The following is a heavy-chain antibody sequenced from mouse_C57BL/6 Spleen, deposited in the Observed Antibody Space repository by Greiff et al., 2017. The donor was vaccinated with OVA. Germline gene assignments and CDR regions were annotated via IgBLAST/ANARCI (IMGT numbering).Heavy chain of an antibody. J-gene: IGHJ2*01. V-gene: IGHV1-18*01. Sequence: VQLQQSGPELVKPGASVKIPCKASGYTFTDYNMDWVKQSHGKSLEWIGNINPNNGGTIYNQKFKGKATLTVDKSSSTAYMELRSLTSEDTAVYYCARFNYDYDGVPFDYWGQGTTLTVSS. CDR2: INPNNGGT. D-gene: IGHD2-4*01. CDR3: ARFNYDYDGVPFDY. CDR1: GYTFTDYN.